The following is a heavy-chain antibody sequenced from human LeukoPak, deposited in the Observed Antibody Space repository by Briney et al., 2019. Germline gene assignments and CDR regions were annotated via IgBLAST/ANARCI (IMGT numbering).Heavy chain of an antibody. CDR3: ARHGSITGTDTHLMDV. CDR2: IYPGDSDT. Sequence: GESLKISCRGSGYSFTNYWIGWVRQMPGKGLEWMGIIYPGDSDTRYSPSFQGQVTISADKSISTAYLQWSSLKASDTAMYYCARHGSITGTDTHLMDVWGKGTTVTVSS. CDR1: GYSFTNYW. J-gene: IGHJ6*03. D-gene: IGHD1-20*01. V-gene: IGHV5-51*01.